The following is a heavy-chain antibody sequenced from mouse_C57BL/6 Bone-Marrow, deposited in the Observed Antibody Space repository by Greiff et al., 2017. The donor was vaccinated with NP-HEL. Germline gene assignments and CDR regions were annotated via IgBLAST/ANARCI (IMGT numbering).Heavy chain of an antibody. D-gene: IGHD3-2*01. CDR3: ARDSPLFAY. CDR1: GYTFTSYW. V-gene: IGHV1-59*01. CDR2: IDPSDSYT. J-gene: IGHJ3*01. Sequence: QVQLQQSGAELVRPGTSVKLSCKASGYTFTSYWMHWVKQRPGQGLEWIGVIDPSDSYTNYNQKFKGKATLTVDTSSSTAYMQLSSLTSEDSAVYYCARDSPLFAYWGQGTLVTVSA.